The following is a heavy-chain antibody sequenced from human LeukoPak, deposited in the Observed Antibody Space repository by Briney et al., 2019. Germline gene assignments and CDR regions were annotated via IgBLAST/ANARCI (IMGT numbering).Heavy chain of an antibody. CDR2: IYSGDSDT. V-gene: IGHV5-51*01. Sequence: GESLKISCKGSGYSFTSFWIGWVRQMPGKGLEWMGIIYSGDSDTRYSPSFQGQVTISADKSINTAYLQWSSLKASDTAMYYCARQRLRGISYFGFWGQGTLVTVSS. J-gene: IGHJ4*02. CDR1: GYSFTSFW. D-gene: IGHD3-10*01. CDR3: ARQRLRGISYFGF.